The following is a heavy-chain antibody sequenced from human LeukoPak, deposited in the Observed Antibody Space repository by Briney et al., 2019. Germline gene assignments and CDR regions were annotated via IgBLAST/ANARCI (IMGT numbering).Heavy chain of an antibody. CDR2: IYYSGST. V-gene: IGHV4-61*01. J-gene: IGHJ4*02. CDR3: ARYGKGMSSGYYSLFDY. Sequence: PSETLSLTCSVSGGSVSSGSYYWGWIRQPPGKGLEWIGYIYYSGSTNYNPSLKSRVTISVDTSKNQFSLNLSSVTAADTAVYYCARYGKGMSSGYYSLFDYWGQGTLVTVSS. CDR1: GGSVSSGSYY. D-gene: IGHD3-22*01.